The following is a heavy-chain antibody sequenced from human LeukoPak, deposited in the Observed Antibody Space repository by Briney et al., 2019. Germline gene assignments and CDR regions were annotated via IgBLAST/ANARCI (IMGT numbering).Heavy chain of an antibody. J-gene: IGHJ4*02. CDR3: PRQSYASGWNPFDY. CDR1: GFTFSNYA. D-gene: IGHD6-19*01. CDR2: ISGGGITT. V-gene: IGHV3-23*01. Sequence: GGSLRLPCAASGFTFSNYAMSWVRQAPGKGLEWVSTISGGGITTYYADSAKGRFTISRDNSKNTMFLQMNSLRADDTAVYYCPRQSYASGWNPFDYWGRGILVTVSS.